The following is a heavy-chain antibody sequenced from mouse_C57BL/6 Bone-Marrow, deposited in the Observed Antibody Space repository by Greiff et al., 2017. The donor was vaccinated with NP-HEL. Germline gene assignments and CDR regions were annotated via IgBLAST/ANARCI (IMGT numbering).Heavy chain of an antibody. D-gene: IGHD2-3*01. Sequence: EVKVVESGGGLVKPGGSLKLSCAASGFTFSDYGMHWVRQAPEQGLEWVAYISSGSSTIYYADTVKGRFTIPSDNSTTTLFLHMTRLRSEDTAMYYGARWIYDGYYLYYFDCGGQGTTLT. J-gene: IGHJ2*01. V-gene: IGHV5-17*01. CDR2: ISSGSSTI. CDR3: ARWIYDGYYLYYFDC. CDR1: GFTFSDYG.